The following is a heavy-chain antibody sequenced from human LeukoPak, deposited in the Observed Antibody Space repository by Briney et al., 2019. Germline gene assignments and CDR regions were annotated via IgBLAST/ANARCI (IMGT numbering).Heavy chain of an antibody. CDR3: AKDTEQWLVHIGS. Sequence: RSLGLARDVAGLWLSRVVMQLVPEVLEKGLEWVAGISHDSDTIDYADSVQGRFIISRDNARNSPYLQMDSLTPEDTAFYYCAKDTEQWLVHIGSWGLGTLVTVSS. CDR2: ISHDSDTI. J-gene: IGHJ4*02. V-gene: IGHV3-9*01. D-gene: IGHD6-19*01. CDR1: GLWLSRVV.